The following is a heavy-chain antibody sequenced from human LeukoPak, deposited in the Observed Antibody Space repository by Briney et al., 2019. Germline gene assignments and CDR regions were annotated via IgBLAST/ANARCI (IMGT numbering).Heavy chain of an antibody. CDR3: ARFWSGYWAFDY. Sequence: SGPSLVKPTQTLTLTCTFSGFSLSTSGMCVSWIRQPPGKALEWLARIDWDDDKYYSTSLKTRLTISKDTSKNQVVLTMTNMDPVDTATYYCARFWSGYWAFDYWGQGTLVTVSS. D-gene: IGHD3-3*01. V-gene: IGHV2-70*11. CDR1: GFSLSTSGMC. CDR2: IDWDDDK. J-gene: IGHJ4*02.